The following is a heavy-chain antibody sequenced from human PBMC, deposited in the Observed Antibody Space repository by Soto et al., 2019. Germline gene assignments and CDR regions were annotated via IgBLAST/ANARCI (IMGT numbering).Heavy chain of an antibody. J-gene: IGHJ4*02. D-gene: IGHD2-15*01. CDR2: IDPSDSYT. CDR3: ARHKVVAAPGFDY. V-gene: IGHV5-10-1*01. CDR1: GYIFTSYW. Sequence: GESLKISCKGSGYIFTSYWISWVRQMPGKGLEWMGRIDPSDSYTNYSPSFQGHVTISADKSISTAYLQWSSLEASDTAMYYCARHKVVAAPGFDYWGQGTLVTVSP.